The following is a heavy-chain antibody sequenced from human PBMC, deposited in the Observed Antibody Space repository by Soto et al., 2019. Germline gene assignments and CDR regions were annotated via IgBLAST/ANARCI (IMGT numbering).Heavy chain of an antibody. J-gene: IGHJ4*02. CDR3: ASWLGSSGEYYFDY. CDR2: IYYSGST. V-gene: IGHV4-39*01. D-gene: IGHD3-10*01. Sequence: SETLSLTCTVSGGSISSSSYYWGWIRQPPGKGLEWMGSIYYSGSTYYNPSLKSRVTISVDTSKNQFSLKLSSVTAADTALYYCASWLGSSGEYYFDYWGQGTLVTVSS. CDR1: GGSISSSSYY.